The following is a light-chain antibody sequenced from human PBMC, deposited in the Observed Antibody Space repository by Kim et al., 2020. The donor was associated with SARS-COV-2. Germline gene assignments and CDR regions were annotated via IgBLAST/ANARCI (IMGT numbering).Light chain of an antibody. V-gene: IGKV3-15*01. CDR3: LQYNNWPPIT. J-gene: IGKJ5*01. Sequence: EIVMTQSPATLPVSPGERATLSCWASQSVSSNLAWYQQKPGQAPRLLIYGASTRATGIPARFSGSGSGTEFTLTISSLQSEDFAVYYCLQYNNWPPITFGQGTRLEIK. CDR1: QSVSSN. CDR2: GAS.